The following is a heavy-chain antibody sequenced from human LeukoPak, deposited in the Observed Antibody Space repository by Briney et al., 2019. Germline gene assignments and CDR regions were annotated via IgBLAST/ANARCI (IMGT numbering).Heavy chain of an antibody. CDR3: ARRGIVRKGAFDI. D-gene: IGHD3-22*01. CDR1: GYTFTSYG. CDR2: IIPIFGTA. Sequence: SVKVSCKASGYTFTSYGISWVRQAPGQGLEWMGGIIPIFGTANYAQKFQGRVTITADKSTSTAYMELSSLRSEDTAVYYCARRGIVRKGAFDIWGQGTMVTVSS. V-gene: IGHV1-69*06. J-gene: IGHJ3*02.